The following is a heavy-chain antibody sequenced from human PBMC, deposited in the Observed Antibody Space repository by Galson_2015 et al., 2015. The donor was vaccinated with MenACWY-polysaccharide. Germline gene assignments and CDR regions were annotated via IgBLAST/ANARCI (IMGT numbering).Heavy chain of an antibody. CDR3: AGGGDTAMVITGYFDY. Sequence: SVKVSCKASGYTFTSYYMHWVRQAPGQGLEWMGIINPSGGSTSYAQKFQGRVTMTRDTSTSTVYMELSSLRSEDTAVYYCAGGGDTAMVITGYFDYWGQGTLVTVSS. CDR1: GYTFTSYY. D-gene: IGHD5-18*01. V-gene: IGHV1-46*01. CDR2: INPSGGST. J-gene: IGHJ4*02.